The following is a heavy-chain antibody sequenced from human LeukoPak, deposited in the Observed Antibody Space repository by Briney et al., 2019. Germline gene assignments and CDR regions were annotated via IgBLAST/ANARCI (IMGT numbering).Heavy chain of an antibody. V-gene: IGHV4-4*07. CDR1: GDSISNYY. D-gene: IGHD3-10*01. CDR3: AVTMVRGVSGMDV. Sequence: SETLSLTCTVSGDSISNYYWSWIRQPAGKGLEWIGRIYASRSTNYNPSLKSRVTMSVDTSKNQFSLKLTSVTAADTAVYYCAVTMVRGVSGMDVWGQGTTVTVSS. CDR2: IYASRST. J-gene: IGHJ6*02.